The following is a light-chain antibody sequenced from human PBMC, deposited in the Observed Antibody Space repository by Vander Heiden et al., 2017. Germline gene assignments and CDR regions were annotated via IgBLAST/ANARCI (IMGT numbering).Light chain of an antibody. V-gene: IGLV2-23*02. CDR3: CSHAGSGTVV. J-gene: IGLJ2*01. CDR1: SRNIGSYKF. CDR2: EVT. Sequence: QSGLTQPASVSGSLGQSITISCTGTSRNIGSYKFVSWYQWHPGTAPRLIIFEVTKRPSGVSNRSSGFKSGNTASLTISGLQAEDEADYFCCSHAGSGTVVFGGGTKTTVL.